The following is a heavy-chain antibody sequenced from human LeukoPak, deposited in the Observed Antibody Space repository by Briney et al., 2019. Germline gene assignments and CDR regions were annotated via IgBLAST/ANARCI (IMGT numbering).Heavy chain of an antibody. CDR1: GGTFSSYA. CDR3: ARDPWGSEDPLHY. Sequence: ASVKVSCKASGGTFSSYAISWVRQAPGQGLEWMGRIIPIFGTANYAQKFQGRVTITTDESTSTAYMELSCLRSEDTAVYYCARDPWGSEDPLHYWAQGTLVTVSS. D-gene: IGHD7-27*01. CDR2: IIPIFGTA. J-gene: IGHJ4*02. V-gene: IGHV1-69*05.